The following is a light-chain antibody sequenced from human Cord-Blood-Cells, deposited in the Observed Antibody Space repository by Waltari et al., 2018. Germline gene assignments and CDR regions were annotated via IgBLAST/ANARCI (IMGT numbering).Light chain of an antibody. J-gene: IGLJ2*01. CDR3: CSYAGSYTLV. CDR1: SSDVGGSNQ. CDR2: DVS. Sequence: QSALTQPRSVPGSPGQSVTISCTGTSSDVGGSNQVSWYQQHPGKAPKLMIYDVSKRPSGVPDRFSGSKSGNTASLTISGLQAEDEADYYCCSYAGSYTLVFGGGTKLTVL. V-gene: IGLV2-11*01.